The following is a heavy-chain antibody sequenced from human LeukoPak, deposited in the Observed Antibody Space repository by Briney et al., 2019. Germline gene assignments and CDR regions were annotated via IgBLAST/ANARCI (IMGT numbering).Heavy chain of an antibody. CDR3: AKDDSGYYSYFDY. J-gene: IGHJ4*02. CDR2: ISSSGSTI. V-gene: IGHV3-48*03. D-gene: IGHD3-22*01. Sequence: GGSLRLSCAASGFTFSSYEMNWVRQAPGKGLEWVSYISSSGSTIYYADSVKGRFTISRDNSKNTLYLQMNSLRAEDTAVYYCAKDDSGYYSYFDYWGQGTLVTVSS. CDR1: GFTFSSYE.